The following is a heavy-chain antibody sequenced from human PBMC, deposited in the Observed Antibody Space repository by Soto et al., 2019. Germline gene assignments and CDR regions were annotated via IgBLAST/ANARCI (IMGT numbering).Heavy chain of an antibody. D-gene: IGHD3-22*01. CDR3: AKDLSAKITMIVVVSVPFDI. V-gene: IGHV3-23*01. CDR2: ISGSGGST. J-gene: IGHJ3*02. Sequence: GGSLRLSCAASGFTFSSYAMSWVRQAPGKGLEWVSAISGSGGSTYYADSVKGRFTISRDNSKNTLYLQMNSLRAEDTAVYYCAKDLSAKITMIVVVSVPFDIWGQGTMVTV. CDR1: GFTFSSYA.